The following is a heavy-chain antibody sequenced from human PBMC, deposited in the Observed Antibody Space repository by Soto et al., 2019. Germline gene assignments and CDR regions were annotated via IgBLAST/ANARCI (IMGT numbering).Heavy chain of an antibody. CDR2: ISAYNGNT. D-gene: IGHD5-12*01. V-gene: IGHV1-18*04. Sequence: GASVKGSCKGAGYTFTSYGISWVRQAPGQGLEWMGWISAYNGNTNYAQKLQGRVTMTTDTSTSTSYMELRSLRSDDTAVYYCARDSPHTLVGYENWFDPWGQGTLVTVSS. CDR3: ARDSPHTLVGYENWFDP. J-gene: IGHJ5*02. CDR1: GYTFTSYG.